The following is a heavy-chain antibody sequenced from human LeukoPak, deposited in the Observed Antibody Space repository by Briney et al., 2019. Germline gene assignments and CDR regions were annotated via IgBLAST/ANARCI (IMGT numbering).Heavy chain of an antibody. J-gene: IGHJ3*02. Sequence: GGSLRLSCAASGVTFSNYWMTWVRQAPGKGLEWVASIKQDGSEKYYVDSVKGRFTISRDNAKNSLYLQMNSLRAEDTAVYYCARVSVGANTGRAFDIWGQGTMVTVSS. V-gene: IGHV3-7*01. CDR2: IKQDGSEK. CDR3: ARVSVGANTGRAFDI. D-gene: IGHD1-26*01. CDR1: GVTFSNYW.